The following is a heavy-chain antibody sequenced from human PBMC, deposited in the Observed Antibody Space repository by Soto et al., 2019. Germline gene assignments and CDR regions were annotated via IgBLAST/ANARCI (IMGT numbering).Heavy chain of an antibody. Sequence: QIQLLQSGAEVKKPGASVKVTCKASGYTFRNFGISWVRQAPGQGLEWMGWISAYNANANYAQKFQGRLTMTADTCTSTAYMELRSLRSDDTAVYYCARENSSFGYWGQGTLVTVSS. D-gene: IGHD2-15*01. V-gene: IGHV1-18*01. J-gene: IGHJ4*02. CDR3: ARENSSFGY. CDR1: GYTFRNFG. CDR2: ISAYNANA.